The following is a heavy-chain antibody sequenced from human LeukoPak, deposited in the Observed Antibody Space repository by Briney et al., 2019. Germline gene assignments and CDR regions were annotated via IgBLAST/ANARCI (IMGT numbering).Heavy chain of an antibody. CDR3: ARGPLYTNVGSGDV. CDR1: GYTFTSYD. V-gene: IGHV1-8*01. J-gene: IGHJ6*02. CDR2: MNPNSVNI. Sequence: ASVKVSCKASGYTFTSYDINWVRQATGQGLEWMGWMNPNSVNIGYAQKFQGRVTITRDTSISTAYMELSSLRSDDTAVYYCARGPLYTNVGSGDVWGQGTTVTVSS. D-gene: IGHD3-3*01.